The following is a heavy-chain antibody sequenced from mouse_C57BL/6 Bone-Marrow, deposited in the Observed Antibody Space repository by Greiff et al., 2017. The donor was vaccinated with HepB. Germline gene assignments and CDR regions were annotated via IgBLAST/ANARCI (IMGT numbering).Heavy chain of an antibody. V-gene: IGHV7-3*01. CDR2: IRNKANGYTT. J-gene: IGHJ4*01. CDR3: ASPYVYDGFYYAMDY. CDR1: GFTFTDYY. D-gene: IGHD2-2*01. Sequence: EVKVVESGGGLVQPGGSLSLSCAASGFTFTDYYMSWVRQPPGKALEWLGFIRNKANGYTTEYSASVKGRFTISRDNSQSILYLQMNALRAEDSSPYYCASPYVYDGFYYAMDYWGQGPSVTVAS.